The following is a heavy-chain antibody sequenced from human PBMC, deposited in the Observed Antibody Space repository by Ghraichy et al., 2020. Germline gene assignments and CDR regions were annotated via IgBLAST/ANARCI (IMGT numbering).Heavy chain of an antibody. V-gene: IGHV3-23*01. CDR1: GFTFSSYA. J-gene: IGHJ4*02. Sequence: LSLTCAASGFTFSSYAMSWVRQAPGKGLEWVSAISGSGGSTYYADSVKGRFTISRDNSKNTLYLQMNSLRAEDTAVYYCAKGEAYCSSTSCYTYFDYWGQGTLVTVSS. CDR3: AKGEAYCSSTSCYTYFDY. D-gene: IGHD2-2*01. CDR2: ISGSGGST.